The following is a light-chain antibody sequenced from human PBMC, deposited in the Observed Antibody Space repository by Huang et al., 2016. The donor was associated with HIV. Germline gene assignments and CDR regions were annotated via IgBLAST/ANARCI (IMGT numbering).Light chain of an antibody. CDR1: QSISSY. CDR2: AAS. V-gene: IGKV1-39*01. CDR3: QQSYSTLLT. J-gene: IGKJ4*01. Sequence: DIQMTQSPSSLSASVGDRVTMTCRASQSISSYLNWYQQKPGKAPKLLIYAASSLQSVVPSRFSGSGSGTDFTLTISSLQPEDFATYYCQQSYSTLLTFGGGTKVEIK.